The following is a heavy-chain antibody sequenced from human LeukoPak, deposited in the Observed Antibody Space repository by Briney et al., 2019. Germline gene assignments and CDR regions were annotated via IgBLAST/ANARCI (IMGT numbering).Heavy chain of an antibody. V-gene: IGHV3-21*01. CDR2: ISTSSIYI. CDR3: AREEGGKLGIDYYFDY. J-gene: IGHJ4*02. D-gene: IGHD7-27*01. Sequence: GGSLRLSCAASGFTFSSYSMNWVRQAPGKGLEWVSSISTSSIYIYYTDSVKGRFTISRDNAKSSLYLQMNSLRAEDTAVYYCAREEGGKLGIDYYFDYWGQGTLVTVSS. CDR1: GFTFSSYS.